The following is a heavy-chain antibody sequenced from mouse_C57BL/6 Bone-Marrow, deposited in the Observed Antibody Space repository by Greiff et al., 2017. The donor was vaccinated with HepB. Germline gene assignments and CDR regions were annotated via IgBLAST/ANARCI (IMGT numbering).Heavy chain of an antibody. CDR2: IYPGSGNT. V-gene: IGHV1-76*01. CDR1: GYTFTDYY. D-gene: IGHD2-3*01. Sequence: VQLQQSGAELVRPGASVKLSCKASGYTFTDYYINWVKQRPGQGLEWIARIYPGSGNTYYNEKFKGKATLTAEKSSSTAYMQLSSLTSEDSAVYFCASRFYDGYPDWYFDVWGTGTTVTVSS. CDR3: ASRFYDGYPDWYFDV. J-gene: IGHJ1*03.